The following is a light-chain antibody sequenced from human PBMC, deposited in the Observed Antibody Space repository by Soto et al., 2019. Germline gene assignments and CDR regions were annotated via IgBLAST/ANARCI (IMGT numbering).Light chain of an antibody. CDR3: QQRSNWPPWT. V-gene: IGKV3-11*01. CDR2: GAS. CDR1: QSVSSF. Sequence: VLTQSPATLSLSPGERATLTCRASQSVSSFLAWYQQKPGQAPRLLIYGASIRATGIPARFSGSGSGTDFTLTISSLEPEDFAVYYCQQRSNWPPWTFGQGSKVDI. J-gene: IGKJ1*01.